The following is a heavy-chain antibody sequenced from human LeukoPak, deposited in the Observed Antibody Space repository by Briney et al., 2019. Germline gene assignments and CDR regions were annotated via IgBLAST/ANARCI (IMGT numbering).Heavy chain of an antibody. D-gene: IGHD3-3*01. CDR3: ASPSITIFGEYYFDY. CDR2: IYYSGST. CDR1: GGSISSSSYY. Sequence: SETLSLTCTVSGGSISSSSYYWGWIRQPPGKGLEWIGSIYYSGSTYYNPSLKSRVTISVDTSKNQFSLKLSSVTAADTAVYYCASPSITIFGEYYFDYWGQGTLVTVSS. J-gene: IGHJ4*02. V-gene: IGHV4-39*01.